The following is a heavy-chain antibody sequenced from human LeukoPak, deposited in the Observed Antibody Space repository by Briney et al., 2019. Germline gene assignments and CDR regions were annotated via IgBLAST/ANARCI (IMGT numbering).Heavy chain of an antibody. CDR2: ITSSSRYI. J-gene: IGHJ6*03. D-gene: IGHD5-18*01. CDR1: GFPFSSNS. V-gene: IGHV3-21*01. CDR3: AKDQKRGYSYGYLFYYYYMDV. Sequence: PGGSLRLSCEASGFPFSSNSMSWVRQARGKGLEWVSSITSSSRYIYYADSVKGRFTISRDNSKNTLYLQMNSLRAEDTAVYYCAKDQKRGYSYGYLFYYYYMDVWGKGTTVTISS.